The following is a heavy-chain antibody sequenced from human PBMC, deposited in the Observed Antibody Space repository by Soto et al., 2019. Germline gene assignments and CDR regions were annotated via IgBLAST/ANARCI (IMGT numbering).Heavy chain of an antibody. CDR3: VRDGTKTLRDWFDP. CDR2: IYATGTT. V-gene: IGHV4-4*07. D-gene: IGHD1-1*01. J-gene: IGHJ5*02. CDR1: GASISGFY. Sequence: QVQLQESGPGLVKPSETLSLTCTVSGASISGFYWSWIRKSAGKGLEWIGRIYATGTTDYNPSLQSRVMMSVDTSKKQFSLKLRSVTAAGTAVYYCVRDGTKTLRDWFDPWGQGISVTVSS.